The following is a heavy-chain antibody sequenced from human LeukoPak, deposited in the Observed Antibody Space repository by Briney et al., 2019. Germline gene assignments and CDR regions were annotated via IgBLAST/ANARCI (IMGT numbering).Heavy chain of an antibody. CDR3: ALSIGSNWFDR. Sequence: GGSLRLSCAASGITFSSYWMHWVRQAPGKGLVWVSRINSAGSSTSYADSVKGRFTISRDNAKNTLDLQMNSLRVEDTAVYYCALSIGSNWFDRWGQGTLVTVSA. CDR1: GITFSSYW. CDR2: INSAGSST. D-gene: IGHD2-15*01. V-gene: IGHV3-74*01. J-gene: IGHJ5*02.